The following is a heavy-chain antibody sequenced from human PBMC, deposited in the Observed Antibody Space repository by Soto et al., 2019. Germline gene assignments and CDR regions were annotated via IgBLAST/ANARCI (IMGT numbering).Heavy chain of an antibody. Sequence: QVQLVQSGAEVKKPGSSVKVSCKASGGTFSSYAISWVRQAPGQGLEWMGGIIPIFGTANYAQKFQGRVTITADESMSTATMELSSLRSDYRAVYYCARDIAAAGTFDYWGQGTLVTVSS. CDR1: GGTFSSYA. J-gene: IGHJ4*02. D-gene: IGHD6-13*01. CDR3: ARDIAAAGTFDY. CDR2: IIPIFGTA. V-gene: IGHV1-69*01.